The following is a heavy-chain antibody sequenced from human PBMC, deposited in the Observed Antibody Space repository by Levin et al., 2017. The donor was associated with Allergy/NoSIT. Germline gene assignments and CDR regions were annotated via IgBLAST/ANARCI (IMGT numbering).Heavy chain of an antibody. CDR1: GFTFSGYT. Sequence: AGGSLRLSCAASGFTFSGYTLNWVRQAPGKGLEWVSSISSSSTYIYYADSLKGRFTISRDDAKNSMSLQMNSLRVEDTAVYYCASDGSYDTLDIWGQGTMVTVSS. CDR2: ISSSSTYI. J-gene: IGHJ3*02. V-gene: IGHV3-21*01. CDR3: ASDGSYDTLDI. D-gene: IGHD6-6*01.